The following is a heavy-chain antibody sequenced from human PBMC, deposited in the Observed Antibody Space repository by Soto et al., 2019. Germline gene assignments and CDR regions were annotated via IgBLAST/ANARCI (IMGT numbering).Heavy chain of an antibody. CDR3: AGSKVWLHLGELSRYYYYMDV. J-gene: IGHJ6*03. D-gene: IGHD3-16*02. CDR2: IYYSGST. V-gene: IGHV4-59*08. Sequence: SETLSLTCTVSGGSISSYYWSWIRQPPGKGLEWIGYIYYSGSTNYNPSLKSRVTISVDTSKNQFSLKLSSVTAADTAVYYCAGSKVWLHLGELSRYYYYMDVWGKGTTVTVSS. CDR1: GGSISSYY.